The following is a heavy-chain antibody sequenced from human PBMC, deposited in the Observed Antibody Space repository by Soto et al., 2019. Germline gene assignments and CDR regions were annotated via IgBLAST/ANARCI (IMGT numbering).Heavy chain of an antibody. D-gene: IGHD3-9*01. V-gene: IGHV4-31*03. Sequence: QVQLQESGPGLVKPSQTLSLTCTVSGGSISSGGYYWSWIRQHPGKGLELIGYIYYSGSTYYKPSLKSRVTISVDTSKNQFSLKLSSVTAADTAVYYCARDSRGPGALTGWGQGTLVTVSS. CDR3: ARDSRGPGALTG. CDR1: GGSISSGGYY. CDR2: IYYSGST. J-gene: IGHJ4*02.